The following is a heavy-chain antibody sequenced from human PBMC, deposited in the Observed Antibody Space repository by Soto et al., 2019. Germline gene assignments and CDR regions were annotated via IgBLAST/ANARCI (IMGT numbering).Heavy chain of an antibody. CDR2: INHSGST. J-gene: IGHJ6*02. CDR1: GGSFSGYY. Sequence: SETLSRTCAVYGGSFSGYYWRWIRQHPEKGLEWIGEINHSGSTNYNPSLKSRVTISVDTSKNQFSLKLSSVTAADTAVYYCARGVTKWRRSGYYYSAGMDDWGQGTPVTGPS. D-gene: IGHD5-12*01. V-gene: IGHV4-34*01. CDR3: ARGVTKWRRSGYYYSAGMDD.